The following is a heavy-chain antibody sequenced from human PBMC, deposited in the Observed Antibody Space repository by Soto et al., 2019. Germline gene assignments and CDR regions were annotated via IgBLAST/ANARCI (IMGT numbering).Heavy chain of an antibody. V-gene: IGHV4-59*12. J-gene: IGHJ5*02. Sequence: SETLSLTCTVSGGSISSYYWSWIRQPPGKGLEWIGYIYYSGSTYYNPSLKSRVTISVDTSKNQFSLKLSSVTAADTAVYYCARRNTAMGPNWFDPWGEGTLVTVSS. CDR3: ARRNTAMGPNWFDP. CDR1: GGSISSYY. D-gene: IGHD5-18*01. CDR2: IYYSGST.